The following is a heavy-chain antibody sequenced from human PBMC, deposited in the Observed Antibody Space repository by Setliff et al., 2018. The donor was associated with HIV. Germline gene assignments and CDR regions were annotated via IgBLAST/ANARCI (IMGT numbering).Heavy chain of an antibody. V-gene: IGHV5-51*01. D-gene: IGHD3-22*01. J-gene: IGHJ4*02. CDR1: GYSFTNYW. CDR2: IYPGDSDT. Sequence: GESLKISCKGYGYSFTNYWIGWVRQMPGKGLEWMGIIYPGDSDTRYSPSFQGQVTISADKSISTAYLQWSSLKASDTAMHYCARLSGLYYYDTSGYYYGHYFDYWGQGTLVTVSS. CDR3: ARLSGLYYYDTSGYYYGHYFDY.